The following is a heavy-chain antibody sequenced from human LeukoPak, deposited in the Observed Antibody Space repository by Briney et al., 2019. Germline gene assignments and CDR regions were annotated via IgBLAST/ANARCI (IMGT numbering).Heavy chain of an antibody. J-gene: IGHJ4*02. V-gene: IGHV3-21*01. CDR1: GFTFSSYS. CDR3: AKLPRYSSSWYYFDY. Sequence: GGSLRLSCAASGFTFSSYSMNWVRQAPGKGLEWVSSISSSSSYIYYADSVKGRFTISRDNAKNSLYLQMNSLRAEDTAVCYCAKLPRYSSSWYYFDYWGQGTLVAVSS. D-gene: IGHD6-13*01. CDR2: ISSSSSYI.